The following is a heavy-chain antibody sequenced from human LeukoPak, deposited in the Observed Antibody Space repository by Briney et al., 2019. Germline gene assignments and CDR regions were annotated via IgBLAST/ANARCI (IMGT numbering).Heavy chain of an antibody. CDR2: ISYDGSNK. Sequence: GGSLRLSCAASGFTFSSYAMHWVRQAPGKGLEWVAVISYDGSNKYYADSVKGRFTISRDNSKNTLYLQMNSLRAEDTAVYYCAKDLPYYDFWSGYLFDYWGQGTLVTVSS. D-gene: IGHD3-3*01. V-gene: IGHV3-30-3*01. CDR1: GFTFSSYA. J-gene: IGHJ4*02. CDR3: AKDLPYYDFWSGYLFDY.